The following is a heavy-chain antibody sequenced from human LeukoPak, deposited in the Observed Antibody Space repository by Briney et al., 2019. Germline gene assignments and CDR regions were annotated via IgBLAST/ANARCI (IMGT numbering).Heavy chain of an antibody. CDR3: ARPLRGGVDPGNAFDI. V-gene: IGHV4-30-2*01. J-gene: IGHJ3*02. D-gene: IGHD3-16*01. CDR1: GGSISSGGYY. CDR2: IYHSGST. Sequence: PSETLSLTCTVSGGSISSGGYYWSWIRQPPGKGLEWIGYIYHSGSTYYNPSLKSRVTISVDRSKNQFSLKLSSVTAADTAVYYCARPLRGGVDPGNAFDIWGQGTMVTVSS.